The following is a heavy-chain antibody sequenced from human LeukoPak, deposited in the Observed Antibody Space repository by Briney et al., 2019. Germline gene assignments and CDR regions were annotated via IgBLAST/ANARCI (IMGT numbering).Heavy chain of an antibody. CDR3: ARDRGSTVTTVGY. CDR2: ISSSAATT. V-gene: IGHV3-11*04. CDR1: GSRFSDYY. Sequence: GGSLRLSCVTSGSRFSDYYMMWIRQAPGTGPEWVAHISSSAATTLYADSVKGRFTVSRDNAKNSLYLEMTSLRAEDTAVYYCARDRGSTVTTVGYWGQGTLVTVSS. J-gene: IGHJ4*02. D-gene: IGHD4-17*01.